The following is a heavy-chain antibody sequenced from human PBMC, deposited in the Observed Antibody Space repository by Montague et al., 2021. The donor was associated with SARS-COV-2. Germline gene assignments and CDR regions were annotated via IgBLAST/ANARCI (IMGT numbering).Heavy chain of an antibody. J-gene: IGHJ5*02. D-gene: IGHD3-16*02. CDR2: VYYSGST. V-gene: IGHV4-39*01. CDR3: ARLGFVELWLNLGWFDP. CDR1: GDSIRSSGYY. Sequence: SETLSLTCSVSGDSIRSSGYYWGWIRQPPGKGLEWIGTVYYSGSTNYNPSLKSRVTMPVDTSKNQFSLELRSETAADTAVYYCARLGFVELWLNLGWFDPWGQGTLVTVSS.